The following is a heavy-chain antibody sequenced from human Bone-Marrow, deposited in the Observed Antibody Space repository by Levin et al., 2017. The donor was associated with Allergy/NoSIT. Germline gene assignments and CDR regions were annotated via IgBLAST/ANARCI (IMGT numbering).Heavy chain of an antibody. CDR1: GGSFSGYY. CDR3: ARLNYYGSGRSRKDYYMDV. D-gene: IGHD3-10*01. Sequence: SETLSLTCAVYGGSFSGYYWSWIRQPPGKGLEWIGEINHSGSTNYNPSLKSRVTISVDTSKNQFSLKLSSVTAADTAVYYCARLNYYGSGRSRKDYYMDVWGKGTTVTVSS. V-gene: IGHV4-34*01. J-gene: IGHJ6*03. CDR2: INHSGST.